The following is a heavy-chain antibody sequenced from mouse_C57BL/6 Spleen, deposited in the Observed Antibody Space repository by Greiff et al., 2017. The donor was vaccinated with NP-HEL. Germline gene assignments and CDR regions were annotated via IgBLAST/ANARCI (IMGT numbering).Heavy chain of an antibody. CDR2: IHPNSGST. V-gene: IGHV1-64*01. Sequence: QVQLKQPGAELVKPGASVKLSCKASGYTFTSYWMHWVKQRPGQGLEWIGMIHPNSGSTNYNEKFKSKATLTVDKSSSTAYMQLSSLTSEDSAVYYCARSRPYDYFDYWGQGTTLTVSS. J-gene: IGHJ2*01. D-gene: IGHD2-3*01. CDR3: ARSRPYDYFDY. CDR1: GYTFTSYW.